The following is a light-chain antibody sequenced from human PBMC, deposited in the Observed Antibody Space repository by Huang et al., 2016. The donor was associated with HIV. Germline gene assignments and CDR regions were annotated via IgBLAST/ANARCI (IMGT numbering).Light chain of an antibody. CDR1: QSVNNN. Sequence: ELVMTQSPATLSVSPGERATLSCRASQSVNNNLAWYQQKPGQAPRLLLYGASTRATNIPARVSGSGSGTDFTLTISSLQSEDFAVYYCQQYDGWPRTFGQGTKVEIK. CDR3: QQYDGWPRT. CDR2: GAS. V-gene: IGKV3-15*01. J-gene: IGKJ1*01.